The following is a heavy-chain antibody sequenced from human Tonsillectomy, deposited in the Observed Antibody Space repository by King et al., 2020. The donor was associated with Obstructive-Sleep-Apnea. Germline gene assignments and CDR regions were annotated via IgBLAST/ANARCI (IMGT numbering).Heavy chain of an antibody. CDR2: ISSSSSHT. J-gene: IGHJ4*02. Sequence: VQLVESGGRLVKPGGSLRLSCAASGFTFSDYYMSWIRQAPGKGLEWVSYISSSSSHTNYADSVKGRFTISRDNAKNSLYLQMNSLRAEDTAVYYCARDQVATQDDPLDYWGQGTLVTVSS. V-gene: IGHV3-11*06. CDR3: ARDQVATQDDPLDY. CDR1: GFTFSDYY. D-gene: IGHD5-12*01.